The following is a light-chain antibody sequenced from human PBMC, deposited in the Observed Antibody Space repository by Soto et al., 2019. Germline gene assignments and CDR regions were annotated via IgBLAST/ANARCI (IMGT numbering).Light chain of an antibody. Sequence: IVMTQSPATLSVSPGERVTLSCRASQSVSSNLAWYQQKPGQAPRLLVYGASTRATGIPARFSGSGSGTQFTLTISSLQSEDFAVYYCQQHNNWPLTFGGGTKVDIK. V-gene: IGKV3-15*01. CDR2: GAS. CDR1: QSVSSN. J-gene: IGKJ4*01. CDR3: QQHNNWPLT.